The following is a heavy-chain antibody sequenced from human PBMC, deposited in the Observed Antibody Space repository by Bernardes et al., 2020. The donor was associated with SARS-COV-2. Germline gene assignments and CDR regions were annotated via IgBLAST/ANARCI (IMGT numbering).Heavy chain of an antibody. V-gene: IGHV4-39*01. Sequence: SETLSLTCTVSGGSISSSSYYWGWIRQPPGKGLEWIGSIYYSGSTYYNPSLKSRVTISVDTSKNQFSLKLSSVTAADTAVYYCARTDEEADYWGQGTLVTVSS. CDR1: GGSISSSSYY. CDR3: ARTDEEADY. CDR2: IYYSGST. J-gene: IGHJ4*02.